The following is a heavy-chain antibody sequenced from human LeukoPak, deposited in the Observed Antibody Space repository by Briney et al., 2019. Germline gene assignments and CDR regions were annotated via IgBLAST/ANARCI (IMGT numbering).Heavy chain of an antibody. J-gene: IGHJ4*02. CDR1: GFTFSNAW. Sequence: GGSLRLSCAGSGFTFSNAWMSWVRQAPGKGLEWVGRIKSKTDGGAVHYAASVKGRFTISRDDSENTLYLQMNSLKTEDTAVYYCTTSNIVVVTTTYFDHWGQGTLVTVSS. V-gene: IGHV3-15*01. CDR2: IKSKTDGGAV. D-gene: IGHD2-21*02. CDR3: TTSNIVVVTTTYFDH.